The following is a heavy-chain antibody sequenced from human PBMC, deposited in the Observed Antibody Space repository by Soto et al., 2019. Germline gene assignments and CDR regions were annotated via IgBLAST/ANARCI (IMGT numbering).Heavy chain of an antibody. CDR2: ISWNSDSI. D-gene: IGHD3-3*01. J-gene: IGHJ4*02. V-gene: IGHV3-9*01. CDR1: GFIFDDFA. CDR3: TKVGGLYDFWSGPLHFDL. Sequence: EAQLVESGGGLVQPGRSLRLSCAGSGFIFDDFAIHWVRQAPGKGLEWVSGISWNSDSIGYADSVKGRFTISRDNAKNALYLQMNSLRAEDTAFYYCTKVGGLYDFWSGPLHFDLWGQGTLVTVSS.